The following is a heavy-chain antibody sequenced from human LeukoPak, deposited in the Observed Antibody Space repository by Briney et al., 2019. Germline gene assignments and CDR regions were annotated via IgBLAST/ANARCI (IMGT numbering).Heavy chain of an antibody. CDR1: GYSISSDYY. CDR3: ARVDNWGYPY. D-gene: IGHD1-1*01. J-gene: IGHJ4*02. Sequence: SETLSLTCAVSGYSISSDYYWGWIRQPPGKGLQWIGSIYHGGSTYYNPSLESRVTISVDTSKNQFSLKVGSVTAADTAVYYCARVDNWGYPYWGQGILVTVSS. CDR2: IYHGGST. V-gene: IGHV4-38-2*01.